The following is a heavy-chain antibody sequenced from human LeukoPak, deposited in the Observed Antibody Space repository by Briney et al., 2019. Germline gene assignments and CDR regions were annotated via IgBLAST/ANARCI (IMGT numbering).Heavy chain of an antibody. V-gene: IGHV4-39*07. CDR3: AREGWIPVLTGRPYYYYMDV. D-gene: IGHD3-9*01. J-gene: IGHJ6*03. Sequence: SETLSLTCTVSGGSISSSSYYWGWIRQPPGKGLEWIGSIYYSGSTYYNPSRKSRLPISVDTSKNTFSLKLSSVTAPDTAVYYCAREGWIPVLTGRPYYYYMDVWGKGTTVTVSS. CDR1: GGSISSSSYY. CDR2: IYYSGST.